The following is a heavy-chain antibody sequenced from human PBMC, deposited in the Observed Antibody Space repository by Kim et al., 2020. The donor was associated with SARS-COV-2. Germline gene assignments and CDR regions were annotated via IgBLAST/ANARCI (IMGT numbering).Heavy chain of an antibody. CDR2: IYFSGSTK. CDR3: GE. Sequence: GGSLRLSCAASGFSVSSYDMSWVRQAPGKGLEWVSAIYFSGSTKYYADAEKRLLTISGDNSNNTLHQQINIKTEEETAVYCWGERG. D-gene: IGHD3-16*01. V-gene: IGHV3-23*05. CDR1: GFSVSSYD. J-gene: IGHJ6*01.